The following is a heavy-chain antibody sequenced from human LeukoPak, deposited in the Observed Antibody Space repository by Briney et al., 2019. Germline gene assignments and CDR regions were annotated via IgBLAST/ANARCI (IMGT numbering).Heavy chain of an antibody. V-gene: IGHV3-15*07. CDR2: IKSKADGETI. D-gene: IGHD1-20*01. CDR1: GFTFTNAW. J-gene: IGHJ4*02. Sequence: PGGSLRLSCAASGFTFTNAWMHWVRQAPGKGLEWVGRIKSKADGETIDYAAPVKGRFTFSRDDSKNMLYLQMNSLKSEDTAVYYCSTLTSRGLSDSWGQGTLVTVSS. CDR3: STLTSRGLSDS.